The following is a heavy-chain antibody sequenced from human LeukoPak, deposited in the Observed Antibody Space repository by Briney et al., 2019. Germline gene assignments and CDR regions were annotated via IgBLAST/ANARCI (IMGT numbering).Heavy chain of an antibody. V-gene: IGHV3-21*01. J-gene: IGHJ4*02. CDR2: VSSSSSYI. CDR1: GFTFSSYS. CDR3: ARGGSGSYCFDY. Sequence: GGSLRLSCAASGFTFSSYSMNWVRQAPGKGLEWVSSVSSSSSYIYYADSVKGRFTISRDNAKSSLYLQMNSLRAEDTAVYYCARGGSGSYCFDYWGQGTLVTVSS. D-gene: IGHD3-10*01.